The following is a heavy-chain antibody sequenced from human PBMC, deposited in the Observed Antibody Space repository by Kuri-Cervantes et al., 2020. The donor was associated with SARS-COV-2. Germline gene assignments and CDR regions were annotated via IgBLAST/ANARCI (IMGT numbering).Heavy chain of an antibody. CDR2: VIPIFGTG. CDR1: GGAFNSHA. CDR3: ARDSEYCGSTTCYIEQ. Sequence: SVKVSCKASGGAFNSHATSWVRQAPGQGLEWMGRVIPIFGTGDNAQKFQGRITITADTSTRTAYMELSSLTSEDTAVYYCARDSEYCGSTTCYIEQWGQGTLVTVSS. V-gene: IGHV1-69*06. J-gene: IGHJ4*02. D-gene: IGHD2-2*02.